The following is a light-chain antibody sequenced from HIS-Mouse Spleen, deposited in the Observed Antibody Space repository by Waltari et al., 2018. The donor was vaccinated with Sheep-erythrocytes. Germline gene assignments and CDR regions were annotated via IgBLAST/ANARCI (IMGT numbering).Light chain of an antibody. CDR2: EGS. J-gene: IGLJ3*02. Sequence: QSALTQPASVSGSPGQSITISCTGTSSDVGSYNLVSRYQQHPGKAPKLRIYEGSKRPTGFSNGLSGSKSGNTASLTISGLQAEDEADYYCCSYAGSSTPGVFGGGTKLTVL. V-gene: IGLV2-23*01. CDR1: SSDVGSYNL. CDR3: CSYAGSSTPGV.